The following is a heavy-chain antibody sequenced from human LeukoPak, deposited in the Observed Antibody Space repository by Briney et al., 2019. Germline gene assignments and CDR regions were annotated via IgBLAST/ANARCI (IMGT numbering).Heavy chain of an antibody. Sequence: SQTLSLTCAISGDSVFSNSSWNWIRQSPSRGLEWLGRTYYRSKWYNDYVVSVKSRININPDTSKNQFSLKLSSVTAADTAVYYCARHYPPRSWRFDYWGQGTLVTVSS. CDR2: TYYRSKWYN. J-gene: IGHJ4*02. V-gene: IGHV6-1*01. D-gene: IGHD6-13*01. CDR3: ARHYPPRSWRFDY. CDR1: GDSVFSNSS.